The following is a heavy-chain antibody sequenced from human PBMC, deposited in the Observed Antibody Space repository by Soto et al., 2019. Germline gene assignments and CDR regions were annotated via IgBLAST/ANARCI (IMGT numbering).Heavy chain of an antibody. CDR2: INDSGST. J-gene: IGHJ4*02. Sequence: QVQLQQWGAGLLKPSETLSLTCTIYGGSFSSYYWSWIRQPPGKGLEWIGEINDSGSTNYNPSLKSRVTISVHPSKNQFSLRLGSVTAADTAVYNCASIKWLRSVLPVDYWGQGTLVTVSS. D-gene: IGHD5-12*01. CDR3: ASIKWLRSVLPVDY. V-gene: IGHV4-34*01. CDR1: GGSFSSYY.